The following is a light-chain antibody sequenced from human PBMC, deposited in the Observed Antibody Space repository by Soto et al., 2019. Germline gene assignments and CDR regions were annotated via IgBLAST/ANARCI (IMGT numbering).Light chain of an antibody. CDR2: EVS. CDR1: SSDVGGYNY. V-gene: IGLV2-14*01. CDR3: SSYTTSSTPVV. Sequence: QSVLTQPASVSGSPGQSITISCTGTSSDVGGYNYVSWYRKHPGKAPKLMIYEVSNLPSGVSNRFSGSKSGNTATLTISGLKAEYESDYYCSSYTTSSTPVVFGTGINLTVL. J-gene: IGLJ1*01.